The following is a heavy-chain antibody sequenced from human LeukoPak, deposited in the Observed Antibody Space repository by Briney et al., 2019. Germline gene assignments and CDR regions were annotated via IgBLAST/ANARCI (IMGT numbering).Heavy chain of an antibody. Sequence: SETLSLTCTVSGGSISSGDYYWSWIRQPPGKGLEWIGYIYYSGSTYYNPSLKSRVTISVDTSKNQFSLKLSSVTAADTAVYYCARGGNLLLWFGELSMGANWFDPWGQGTLVTVSS. J-gene: IGHJ5*02. CDR2: IYYSGST. CDR3: ARGGNLLLWFGELSMGANWFDP. D-gene: IGHD3-10*01. CDR1: GGSISSGDYY. V-gene: IGHV4-30-4*01.